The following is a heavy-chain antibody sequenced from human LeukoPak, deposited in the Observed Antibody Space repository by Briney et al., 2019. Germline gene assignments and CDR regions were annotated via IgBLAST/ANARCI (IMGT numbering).Heavy chain of an antibody. CDR3: ARGGLAARFPTFARYYFDY. CDR2: IYYSGST. CDR1: VGSISSTSYY. Sequence: SETLSLTCTVSVGSISSTSYYWGWIRQPPGKGLEWIGSIYYSGSTYYNPSLKSRVTISVDTSKNQFSLKLSSVTAADTAVYYCARGGLAARFPTFARYYFDYWGQGTLVTVSS. D-gene: IGHD6-6*01. V-gene: IGHV4-39*01. J-gene: IGHJ4*02.